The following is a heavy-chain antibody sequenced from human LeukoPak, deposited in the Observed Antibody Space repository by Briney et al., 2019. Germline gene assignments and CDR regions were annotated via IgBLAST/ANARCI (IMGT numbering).Heavy chain of an antibody. D-gene: IGHD5-18*01. CDR3: ARHVHTATGVHWFDP. CDR2: IYPGDSDT. Sequence: GGSLRLSCAASGFTFSSYSMNWVRQAPGKGLEWMGIIYPGDSDTRYSPSFQGQVTISADKSISTAYLQWSSLKASDTAMYYCARHVHTATGVHWFDPWGQGTLVTVSS. J-gene: IGHJ5*02. V-gene: IGHV5-51*01. CDR1: GFTFSSYS.